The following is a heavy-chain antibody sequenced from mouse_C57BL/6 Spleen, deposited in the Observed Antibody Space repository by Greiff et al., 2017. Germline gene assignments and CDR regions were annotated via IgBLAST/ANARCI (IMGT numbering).Heavy chain of an antibody. V-gene: IGHV1-49*01. D-gene: IGHD2-4*01. Sequence: LVESGAELVRPGSSVKLSCKDSYFAFMASAMHWVKQRPGPGLDWIGSFTMYSDATEYSENFKGKATLPANTSSSTAYMELSSLTSEDSAVYYCARVCYDYGRGYFDVWGTGTTVTVSS. J-gene: IGHJ1*03. CDR2: FTMYSDAT. CDR3: ARVCYDYGRGYFDV. CDR1: YFAFMASA.